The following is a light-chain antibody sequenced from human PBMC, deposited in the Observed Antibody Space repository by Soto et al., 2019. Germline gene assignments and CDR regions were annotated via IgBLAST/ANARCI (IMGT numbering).Light chain of an antibody. J-gene: IGLJ1*01. V-gene: IGLV2-14*01. CDR3: SSYASTSSYV. CDR2: EVR. CDR1: SSDVGGYNH. Sequence: QSALTQPASVSGSPGQPITISCTGTSSDVGGYNHVSWYQQHPGKAPKLMIYEVRNRPSGVSDRFSASKSGNTASLTISGLQAEDEADYYCSSYASTSSYVFGTGTKLTVL.